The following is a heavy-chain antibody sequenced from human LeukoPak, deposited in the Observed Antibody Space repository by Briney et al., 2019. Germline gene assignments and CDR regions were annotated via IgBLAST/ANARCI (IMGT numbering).Heavy chain of an antibody. CDR1: GYTFTGYH. V-gene: IGHV1/OR15-3*02. CDR3: ARAECSGGSCLHDY. Sequence: ASVNVSCKTSGYTFTGYHLHWVRQAPGQGLEWMGWINAGNGNTKYSQKFQGRVTITRDKSTSTAYMELSSLRSEDTAVYYCARAECSGGSCLHDYWGQGTLVTVSS. CDR2: INAGNGNT. J-gene: IGHJ4*02. D-gene: IGHD2-15*01.